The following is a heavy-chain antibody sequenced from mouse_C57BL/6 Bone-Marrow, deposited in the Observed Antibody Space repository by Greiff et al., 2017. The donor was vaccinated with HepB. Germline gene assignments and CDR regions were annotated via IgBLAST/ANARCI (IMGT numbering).Heavy chain of an antibody. D-gene: IGHD1-1*01. CDR1: GYSFTGYF. V-gene: IGHV1-20*01. CDR2: INPYNGDT. J-gene: IGHJ3*01. CDR3: AKAITTVPAWFAY. Sequence: EVKLMESGPELVKPGDSVKISCKASGYSFTGYFMNWVMQSHGKSLEWIGRINPYNGDTFYNQKFKGKATLTVDKSSSTAHMELRSLTSEDSAVYYCAKAITTVPAWFAYWGQGTLVTVSA.